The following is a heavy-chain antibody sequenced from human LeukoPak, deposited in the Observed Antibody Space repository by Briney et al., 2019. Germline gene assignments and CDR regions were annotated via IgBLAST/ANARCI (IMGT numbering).Heavy chain of an antibody. D-gene: IGHD2-15*01. J-gene: IGHJ5*02. CDR1: GGSISSGGYY. CDR3: ARRYCSGGSCYSDNWFDP. Sequence: SQTLSLTCTVSGGSISSGGYYWSWIRQHPGKGLEWIGYIYYSGSTYYNPSLKSRVTISVDTSKNQFSLKLSSVTAADTAVYYCARRYCSGGSCYSDNWFDPWGQETLVTVSS. V-gene: IGHV4-31*03. CDR2: IYYSGST.